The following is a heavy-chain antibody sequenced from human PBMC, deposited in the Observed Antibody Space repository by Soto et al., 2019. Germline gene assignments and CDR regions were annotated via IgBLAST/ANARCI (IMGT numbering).Heavy chain of an antibody. CDR1: GGSFSGYY. CDR2: INHSGST. Sequence: SETLSLTCAVYGGSFSGYYWSWIRQPPGKGLEWIGEINHSGSTNYNPSLKSRVTISVDTSKNQFSLKLSSVTAADTAVYYCARGPSAVAGDPYDYWGQGTLVTVSS. V-gene: IGHV4-34*01. D-gene: IGHD6-19*01. J-gene: IGHJ4*02. CDR3: ARGPSAVAGDPYDY.